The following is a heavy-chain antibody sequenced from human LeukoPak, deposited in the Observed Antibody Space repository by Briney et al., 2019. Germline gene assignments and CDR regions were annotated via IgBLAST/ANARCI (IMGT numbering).Heavy chain of an antibody. D-gene: IGHD3-22*01. Sequence: GGSLRLSCAASGFTFSRYSMNWVRQAPGKGPEWVSYITSSGSTIYYADSVKGRFTISRDNAKNSLYLQMNSLRAEDTAVYYCASRYYDSSGYLSDYWGQGTLVTVSS. CDR3: ASRYYDSSGYLSDY. CDR1: GFTFSRYS. J-gene: IGHJ4*02. V-gene: IGHV3-48*01. CDR2: ITSSGSTI.